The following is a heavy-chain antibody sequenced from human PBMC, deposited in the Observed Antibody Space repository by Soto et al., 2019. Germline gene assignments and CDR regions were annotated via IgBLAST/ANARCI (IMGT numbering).Heavy chain of an antibody. D-gene: IGHD2-15*01. V-gene: IGHV1-18*04. CDR2: ISAYNGNT. Sequence: GASVKVSCKASGYTFTSYGISWVRQAPGQGLEWMGWISAYNGNTNYAQKLQGRVTMTTDTSTSTAYMELRSLRSDDTAVYYCAREGCSGGSCYYYYYGMDVWGQGTTVTVS. CDR3: AREGCSGGSCYYYYYGMDV. J-gene: IGHJ6*02. CDR1: GYTFTSYG.